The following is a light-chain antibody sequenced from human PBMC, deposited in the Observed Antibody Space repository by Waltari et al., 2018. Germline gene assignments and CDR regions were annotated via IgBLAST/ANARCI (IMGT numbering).Light chain of an antibody. V-gene: IGKV4-1*01. CDR2: WSS. J-gene: IGKJ2*01. CDR3: QQYYSIPYT. CDR1: QSVFYDSNKRNY. Sequence: DIVMTQSPDSLTMSLGERATINCKTSQSVFYDSNKRNYLAWYQQKPRQPPKLLLYWSSSRQSGVSDRFSGSVSETDFTLSISNLQAEDVAVYYCQQYYSIPYTFGQGTKLDLK.